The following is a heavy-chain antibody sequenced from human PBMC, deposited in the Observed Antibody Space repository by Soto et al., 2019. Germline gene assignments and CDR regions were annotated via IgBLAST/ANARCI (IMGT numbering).Heavy chain of an antibody. V-gene: IGHV1-69*01. D-gene: IGHD6-13*01. CDR1: EGTFNSYA. CDR2: IIPYYTTL. J-gene: IGHJ4*02. CDR3: ASGASRWYPYFLDS. Sequence: QAQVVQSGAEVRKPGSSVKLSCKASEGTFNSYAIAWVRQAPGQGLEWMGGIIPYYTTLNDAQKFQDRVTITADDSTNTVYMELSSRRSDDTAVYFCASGASRWYPYFLDSWGQGTLVTVSS.